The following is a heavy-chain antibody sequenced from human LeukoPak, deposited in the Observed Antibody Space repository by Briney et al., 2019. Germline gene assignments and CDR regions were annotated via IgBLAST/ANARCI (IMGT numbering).Heavy chain of an antibody. CDR1: GFSFSNCS. Sequence: GGSLRLSCAASGFSFSNCSMNWVRQAPGKGLEWVSSISSSSTYIYYADSLEGRFAISRDNVRNSLYLQMNSLRAEDTAVYYCAGDYEGNLAFDIWGQGTMVTVSS. V-gene: IGHV3-21*01. CDR2: ISSSSTYI. D-gene: IGHD4-23*01. J-gene: IGHJ3*02. CDR3: AGDYEGNLAFDI.